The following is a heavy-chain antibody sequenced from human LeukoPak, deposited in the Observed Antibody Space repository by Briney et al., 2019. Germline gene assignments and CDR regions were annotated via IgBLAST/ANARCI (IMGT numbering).Heavy chain of an antibody. CDR2: IYYSGST. V-gene: IGHV4-31*03. CDR1: GGSISSGGYY. Sequence: SETLSLTCTVSGGSISSGGYYWSWIRQHPGKGLEWIGDIYYSGSTYYNPSLKSRVTISVDTSKNQFSLKLTSVTAADTAVYYCARGRGRYDFWSGYYNGNWFDPWGQGTLVTVSS. J-gene: IGHJ5*02. D-gene: IGHD3-3*01. CDR3: ARGRGRYDFWSGYYNGNWFDP.